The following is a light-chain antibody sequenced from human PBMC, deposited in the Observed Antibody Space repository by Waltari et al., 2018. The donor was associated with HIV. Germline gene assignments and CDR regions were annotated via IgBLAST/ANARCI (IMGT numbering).Light chain of an antibody. CDR1: QRVSSNH. J-gene: IGKJ1*01. CDR3: QQYHISLTTWT. CDR2: GAS. V-gene: IGKV3-20*01. Sequence: EIVLTQSPGTLSLSPGERATLSCRARQRVSSNHLAWYQQKPGQAPRLLIYGASSRATGIPDRFSGSGSGTDFTLTISRLEPADFAVYYCQQYHISLTTWTFGQGTKVEIK.